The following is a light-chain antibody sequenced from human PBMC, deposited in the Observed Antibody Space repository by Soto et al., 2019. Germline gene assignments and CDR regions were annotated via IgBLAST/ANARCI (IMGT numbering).Light chain of an antibody. V-gene: IGKV4-1*01. CDR2: WAS. CDR3: QQYYTNPRT. J-gene: IGKJ1*01. Sequence: DIVMTQSPDSLAVSLGERATVNCKSGQSVLYSSDNRNYLAWYQQTPGQSPKLLISWASTRESGVPDRFSGSGSGTDFTLTISSLQTEDVAVYFCQQYYTNPRTFGQGTKVEIK. CDR1: QSVLYSSDNRNY.